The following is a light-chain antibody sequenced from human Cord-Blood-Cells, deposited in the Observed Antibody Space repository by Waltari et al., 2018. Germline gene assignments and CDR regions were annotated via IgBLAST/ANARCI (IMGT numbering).Light chain of an antibody. Sequence: QSALTQPASVSGSPGQSITISCTGTSSDVGGYNYVSWYQQHPGKAPKLMLYAVSNRPTGVSNRFSGAKTGNTASLTISGLQADDEADYYCSSYTSSSTYVVFGGGTKLTVL. CDR1: SSDVGGYNY. J-gene: IGLJ2*01. V-gene: IGLV2-14*01. CDR2: AVS. CDR3: SSYTSSSTYVV.